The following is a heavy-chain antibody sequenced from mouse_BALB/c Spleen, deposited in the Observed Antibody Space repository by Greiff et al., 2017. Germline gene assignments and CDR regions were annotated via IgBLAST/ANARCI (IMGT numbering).Heavy chain of an antibody. Sequence: QVQLKQSGAELMKPGASVKISCKATGYTFSSYWIEWVKQRPGHGLEWIGEILPGSGSTNYNEKFKGKATFTADTSSNTAYMQLRSLTSEDSAVYYCARYNYGYSYDAMDYWGQGTSVTVSS. CDR3: ARYNYGYSYDAMDY. J-gene: IGHJ4*01. CDR1: GYTFSSYW. CDR2: ILPGSGST. D-gene: IGHD1-2*01. V-gene: IGHV1-9*01.